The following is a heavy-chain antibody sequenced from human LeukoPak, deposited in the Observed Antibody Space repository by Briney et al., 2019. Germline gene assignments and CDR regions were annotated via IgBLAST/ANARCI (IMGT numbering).Heavy chain of an antibody. J-gene: IGHJ4*02. CDR3: ARVASPGSGSYQSPPDY. V-gene: IGHV1-46*01. D-gene: IGHD3-10*01. Sequence: GASVKVSCKASGYTFTSYYMHWVRQAPGQGLEWMGIINPSGGSTSYAQKFQGRVTMTRDTSTSTVYMELSSLRSEDTAVYYCARVASPGSGSYQSPPDYWGQGTLVTVSS. CDR2: INPSGGST. CDR1: GYTFTSYY.